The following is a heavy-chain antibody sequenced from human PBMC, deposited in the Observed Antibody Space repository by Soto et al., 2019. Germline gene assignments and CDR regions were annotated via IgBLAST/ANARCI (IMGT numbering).Heavy chain of an antibody. CDR2: INPTGDST. CDR3: ARNTGTSPFYI. D-gene: IGHD2-2*02. Sequence: QVQLVQYGAELKKPGASVKVSCQAHGFSFTSYYIHCLRQAPGQGPEWMGMINPTGDSTTYAQKFQGRLTMARDRSTRTVFMDLSSLRSEDTAVYYCARNTGTSPFYIWGQGTLVTVTA. CDR1: GFSFTSYY. V-gene: IGHV1-46*01. J-gene: IGHJ4*02.